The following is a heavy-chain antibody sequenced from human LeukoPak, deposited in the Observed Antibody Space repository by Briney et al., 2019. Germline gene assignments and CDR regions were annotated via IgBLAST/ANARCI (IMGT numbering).Heavy chain of an antibody. D-gene: IGHD3-3*01. J-gene: IGHJ4*02. Sequence: SETLSLTCTVSSVPITSYYWSWIRQPPGKGLEWIGYIYYSGSTNYNPSLKSRVSISVDRSKNQFSLKLSSVTAADTAVYYCARVAPLRSVDYWGQGTLVTVSS. V-gene: IGHV4-59*12. CDR3: ARVAPLRSVDY. CDR1: SVPITSYY. CDR2: IYYSGST.